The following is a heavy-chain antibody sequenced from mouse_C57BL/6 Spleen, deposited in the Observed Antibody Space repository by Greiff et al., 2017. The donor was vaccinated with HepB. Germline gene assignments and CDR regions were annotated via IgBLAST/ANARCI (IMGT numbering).Heavy chain of an antibody. Sequence: EVHLVESGGGLVKPGGSLKLSCAASGFTFSSYAMSWVRQTPEKRLEWVATISDGGSYTYYPDNVKGRFTISRDTAKNNLYLQMSHLKSEDTAMYYCASDGYSFDYWGQGTTVTVSS. V-gene: IGHV5-4*01. J-gene: IGHJ2*01. CDR2: ISDGGSYT. D-gene: IGHD2-3*01. CDR1: GFTFSSYA. CDR3: ASDGYSFDY.